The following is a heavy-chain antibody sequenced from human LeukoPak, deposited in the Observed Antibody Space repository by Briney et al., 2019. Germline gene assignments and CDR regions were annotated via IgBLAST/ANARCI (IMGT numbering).Heavy chain of an antibody. D-gene: IGHD5-24*01. Sequence: ASVKVSCKASGYTFTNYYIHWVRQAPGQGLEWMGLINPSGGNTNYAQNFQGRVTMTRDTSASTVYMELSSLRSEDTAIYYCARIRDDYNDAYDIWGQGTVVTVPS. V-gene: IGHV1-46*01. CDR2: INPSGGNT. CDR1: GYTFTNYY. J-gene: IGHJ3*02. CDR3: ARIRDDYNDAYDI.